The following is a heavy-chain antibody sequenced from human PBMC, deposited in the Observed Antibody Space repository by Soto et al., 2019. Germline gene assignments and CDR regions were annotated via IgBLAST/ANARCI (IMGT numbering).Heavy chain of an antibody. CDR3: ARDYYDSSGYYYTYFDY. D-gene: IGHD3-22*01. V-gene: IGHV1-69*01. CDR1: GGTFSSYA. Sequence: QVQLVQSGAEVKKPGSSVKVSCKASGGTFSSYAISWVRQSPGQGLERMGGIIPIFGTANYAQKFQGRVTITADESTRTDYMELSSLRSEDTAVYYCARDYYDSSGYYYTYFDYWGQGTLVTVSS. J-gene: IGHJ4*02. CDR2: IIPIFGTA.